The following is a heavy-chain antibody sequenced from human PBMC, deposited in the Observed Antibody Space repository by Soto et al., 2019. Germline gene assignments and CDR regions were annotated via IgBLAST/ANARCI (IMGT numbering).Heavy chain of an antibody. J-gene: IGHJ4*02. Sequence: SVKVSCKASGGTFSSYTISWVRQAPGQGLEWMGRIIPILGIANYAQTFQGRVTITADRSTSTAYMELRSLRSEDTAVYYCARSYSGYDSRSDYWGQGTLVTVS. V-gene: IGHV1-69*02. CDR2: IIPILGIA. CDR1: GGTFSSYT. CDR3: ARSYSGYDSRSDY. D-gene: IGHD5-12*01.